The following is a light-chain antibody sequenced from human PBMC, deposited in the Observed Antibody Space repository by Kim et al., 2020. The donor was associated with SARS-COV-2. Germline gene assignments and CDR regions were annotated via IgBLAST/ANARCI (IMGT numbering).Light chain of an antibody. V-gene: IGKV1-5*03. J-gene: IGKJ2*01. CDR1: QSINSW. Sequence: SASGGDRVHLTARASQSINSWLAWYQQNPGKAPKLLIYKASSLESGVPSRFSGSGSGTEFTLTISSLKPDDFATYYCQQYNSYSYTFGKGTKLEI. CDR2: KAS. CDR3: QQYNSYSYT.